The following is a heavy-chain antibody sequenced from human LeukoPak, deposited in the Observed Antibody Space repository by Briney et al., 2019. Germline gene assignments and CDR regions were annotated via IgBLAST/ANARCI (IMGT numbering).Heavy chain of an antibody. J-gene: IGHJ4*02. CDR2: IYSGGST. D-gene: IGHD2-2*01. Sequence: PGGSLRLSCAASGFTVSSNYMSWVRQAPGKGLEWVSVIYSGGSTYYAYSVKGRFTISRDNSKNTLYLQMNSLRAEDTAVYYCARTVGAQLGIDYWGQGTLVTVSS. V-gene: IGHV3-53*01. CDR3: ARTVGAQLGIDY. CDR1: GFTVSSNY.